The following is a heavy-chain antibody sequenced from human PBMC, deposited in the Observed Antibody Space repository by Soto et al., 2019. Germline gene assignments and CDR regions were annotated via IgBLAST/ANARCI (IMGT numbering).Heavy chain of an antibody. CDR1: EFTGSSYA. J-gene: IGHJ5*02. Sequence: GGALRLSGAASEFTGSSYAMVLIRQAPRKELGDVSAGSVSGVSTCDADCVKGRVTIARDNSKNTRYLQMNSLRADDTAVYYCGKRGSMVAPILDPWGQGTLVTVSS. V-gene: IGHV3-23*01. CDR2: GSVSGVST. CDR3: GKRGSMVAPILDP. D-gene: IGHD5-12*01.